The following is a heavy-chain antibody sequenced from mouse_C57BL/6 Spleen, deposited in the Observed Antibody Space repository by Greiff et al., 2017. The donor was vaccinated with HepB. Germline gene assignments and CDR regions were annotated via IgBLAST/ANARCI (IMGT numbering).Heavy chain of an antibody. CDR2: IRNKANGYTT. J-gene: IGHJ4*01. V-gene: IGHV7-3*01. CDR1: GFTFTDYY. CDR3: AREPFYYAMDY. Sequence: EVMLVESGGGLVQPGGSLSLSCAASGFTFTDYYMSWVRQPPGKALEWLGFIRNKANGYTTEYSASVKGRFTISRDNSQSILYLQMNALRAEDSATYYCAREPFYYAMDYWGQGTSVTVSS.